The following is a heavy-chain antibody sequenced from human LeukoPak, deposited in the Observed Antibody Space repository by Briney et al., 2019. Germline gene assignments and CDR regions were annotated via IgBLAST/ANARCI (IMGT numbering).Heavy chain of an antibody. J-gene: IGHJ4*02. CDR2: ISSSGSTI. D-gene: IGHD3-22*01. Sequence: GGSLRLSCAASGFTFSSYEMNWVRQAPGKGPEWVSYISSSGSTIYYADSVKGRFTISRDNAKNSLYLQMNSLRAEDTAVYYCARELKVVVVSGKEHYFDYWGQGTLVTVSS. CDR1: GFTFSSYE. V-gene: IGHV3-48*03. CDR3: ARELKVVVVSGKEHYFDY.